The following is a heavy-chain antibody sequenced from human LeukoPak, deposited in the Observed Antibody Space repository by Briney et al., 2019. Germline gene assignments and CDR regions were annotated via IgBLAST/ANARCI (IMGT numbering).Heavy chain of an antibody. CDR1: GYTFTSYY. CDR3: ASYGMDV. CDR2: INPSGGST. V-gene: IGHV1-46*01. Sequence: GSLKVSCTASGYTFTSYYMHWVRQAPGQGLEWMGIINPSGGSTSYAQKFQGRVTMTRDTSTSTVYMELSSLRTEDTAVYYSASYGMDVWGQGTTVTVSS. J-gene: IGHJ6*02.